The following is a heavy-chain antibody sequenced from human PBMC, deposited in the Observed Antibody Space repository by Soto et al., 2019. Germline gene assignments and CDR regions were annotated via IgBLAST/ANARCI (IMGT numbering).Heavy chain of an antibody. CDR3: ASNNNDSSCYYSYSYYGMDV. J-gene: IGHJ6*02. V-gene: IGHV5-51*01. D-gene: IGHD3-22*01. Sequence: GDALKISCKGSGYSFTSYWIGWVRQMPGKGLEWMGIIYPGDSDTRYSPSFQGQVTISADKSISTAYLQWSSLKASDTAMYYCASNNNDSSCYYSYSYYGMDVWGQGTTVTVSS. CDR1: GYSFTSYW. CDR2: IYPGDSDT.